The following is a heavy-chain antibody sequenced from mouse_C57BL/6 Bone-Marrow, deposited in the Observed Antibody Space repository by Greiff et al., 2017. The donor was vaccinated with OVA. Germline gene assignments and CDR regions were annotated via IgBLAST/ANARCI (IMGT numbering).Heavy chain of an antibody. J-gene: IGHJ2*01. CDR2: IYPGSGST. V-gene: IGHV1-55*01. D-gene: IGHD2-4*01. CDR3: ARSNYEYDFDY. Sequence: LQQPGAELVKPGASVKMSCKASGYTFPSYWITWVKQRPGQGLEWIGDIYPGSGSTNYNEKFKSKATLTVDTSSSTDYMQLSSLTSEDSAVYYCARSNYEYDFDYWGQGTTLTVSS. CDR1: GYTFPSYW.